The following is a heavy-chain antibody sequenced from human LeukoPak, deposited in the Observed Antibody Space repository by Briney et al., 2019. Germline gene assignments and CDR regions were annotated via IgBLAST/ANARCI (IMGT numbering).Heavy chain of an antibody. CDR1: GFTFGSYA. CDR3: AKDRNWGVFDY. Sequence: GGSLRLSCVASGFTFGSYAMSWVRQAPGKGLEWVSLITNSGGITYYADSVKGRFTISRDNSKNTLYLQMNSLRAEDTALYYCAKDRNWGVFDYWGQGTLVTVSS. D-gene: IGHD3-10*01. CDR2: ITNSGGIT. V-gene: IGHV3-23*01. J-gene: IGHJ4*02.